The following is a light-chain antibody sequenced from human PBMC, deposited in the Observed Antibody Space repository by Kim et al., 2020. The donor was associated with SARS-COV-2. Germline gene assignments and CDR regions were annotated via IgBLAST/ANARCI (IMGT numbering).Light chain of an antibody. Sequence: SYELTQPPSVSVAPGKTARITCGGNNIGSKSVHWYQQKPGQAPVLVIYYDSDRPSGIPERLSGSNSGNTATLTISRVEAGDEADYYCQVWESSSDHVLFGGGTHLTVL. CDR1: NIGSKS. CDR2: YDS. V-gene: IGLV3-21*01. J-gene: IGLJ2*01. CDR3: QVWESSSDHVL.